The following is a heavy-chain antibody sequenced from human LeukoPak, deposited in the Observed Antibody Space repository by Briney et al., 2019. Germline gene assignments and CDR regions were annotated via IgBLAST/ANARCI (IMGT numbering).Heavy chain of an antibody. V-gene: IGHV3-33*01. D-gene: IGHD1-20*01. Sequence: GGSLRLSCAASGFTFSSYGFHWVRQAPGKGLEWVALIWYDGSNKNYVDSVKGRFTISRDNAKNTVYLQMNSLRAEDTAVYYCARGVFAGDLLTGYWYFDLWGRGNLVTVSS. CDR3: ARGVFAGDLLTGYWYFDL. CDR1: GFTFSSYG. CDR2: IWYDGSNK. J-gene: IGHJ2*01.